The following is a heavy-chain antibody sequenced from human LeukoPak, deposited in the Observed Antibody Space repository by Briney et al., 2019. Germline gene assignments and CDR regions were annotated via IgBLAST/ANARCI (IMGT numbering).Heavy chain of an antibody. V-gene: IGHV1-46*01. CDR1: VYMFTSYY. J-gene: IGHJ4*02. D-gene: IGHD4-23*01. Sequence: ASVKVSCKASVYMFTSYYMHWVRQAPGQGLEWMGIINPSGGSTTYAQKFQGRVTLTRDTSTSTVYMELSSLRSEDTALYYCARTADGSKTPVFDYWGQGTLVIVSS. CDR2: INPSGGST. CDR3: ARTADGSKTPVFDY.